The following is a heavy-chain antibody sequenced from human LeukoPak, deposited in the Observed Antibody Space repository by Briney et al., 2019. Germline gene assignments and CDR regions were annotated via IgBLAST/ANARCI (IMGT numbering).Heavy chain of an antibody. J-gene: IGHJ4*02. Sequence: SETLSLTCNVSGGSISNYYWSWIRQPPGKEPEWISYIYYRGRTNYNPSLKSRVTISVDTSKNQFSLKLSSVTAADSAVYYCARDFSDYGFDYWGQGTLVTVSS. CDR2: IYYRGRT. D-gene: IGHD4-17*01. CDR3: ARDFSDYGFDY. CDR1: GGSISNYY. V-gene: IGHV4-59*01.